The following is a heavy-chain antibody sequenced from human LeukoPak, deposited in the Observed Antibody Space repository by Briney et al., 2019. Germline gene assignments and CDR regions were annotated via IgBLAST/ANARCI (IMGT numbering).Heavy chain of an antibody. D-gene: IGHD1-26*01. V-gene: IGHV3-66*01. J-gene: IGHJ4*02. CDR1: GFTVSSNY. CDR3: ARVEGKSGSYYFDY. Sequence: GGSLRLSCAASGFTVSSNYMSWVRQAPGKGLEWVSDIYSGGSTYYADSVKGRFTISRDNSKNTLYLQMNSLRAEDTAVYYCARVEGKSGSYYFDYWGQGTLVTVSS. CDR2: IYSGGST.